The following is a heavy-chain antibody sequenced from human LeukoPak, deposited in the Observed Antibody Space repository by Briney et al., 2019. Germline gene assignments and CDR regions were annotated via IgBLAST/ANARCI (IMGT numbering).Heavy chain of an antibody. Sequence: GSLRLSCAASGFTFSTNSVNWVRQAPGKGLEWVSSIGISSSHTFYADSVKGRFTISRDNAENSVYLQMNSLRAEDTAVYYCAKDLTTVATPYYYYYMDVWGKGTTVTVSS. CDR3: AKDLTTVATPYYYYYMDV. V-gene: IGHV3-21*01. CDR2: IGISSSHT. D-gene: IGHD4-23*01. CDR1: GFTFSTNS. J-gene: IGHJ6*03.